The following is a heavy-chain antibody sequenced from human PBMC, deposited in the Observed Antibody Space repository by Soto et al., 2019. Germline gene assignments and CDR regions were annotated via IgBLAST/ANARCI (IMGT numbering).Heavy chain of an antibody. CDR3: ARGPGYCSSTSCYADYYYGMDV. D-gene: IGHD2-2*01. CDR1: GGTFSSYT. V-gene: IGHV1-69*02. J-gene: IGHJ6*02. CDR2: IIPILGIA. Sequence: QAQLVQSGAEVKKPGSSVKVSCKASGGTFSSYTISWVRQAPGQGLEWMGRIIPILGIANYAQKFQGRVTITADKSTSTAYMELSSLRSEDTAVYYCARGPGYCSSTSCYADYYYGMDVWGQGTTVTVSS.